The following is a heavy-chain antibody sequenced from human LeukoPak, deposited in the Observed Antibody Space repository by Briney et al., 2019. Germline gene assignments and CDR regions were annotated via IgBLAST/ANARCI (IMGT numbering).Heavy chain of an antibody. V-gene: IGHV5-51*01. D-gene: IGHD4-23*01. CDR3: ARQADYGGNSDYYYMDV. Sequence: GESLQISCKGSGYSFTSYWIGWVRQMPGKGPEWMGIIYPGDSDTRYSPSFQGQVTISADKSISTAYLQWSSLKASDTAMYYCARQADYGGNSDYYYMDVWGKGTTVTVSS. CDR2: IYPGDSDT. CDR1: GYSFTSYW. J-gene: IGHJ6*03.